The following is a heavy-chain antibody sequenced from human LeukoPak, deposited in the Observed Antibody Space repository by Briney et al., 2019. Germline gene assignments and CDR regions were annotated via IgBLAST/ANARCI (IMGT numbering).Heavy chain of an antibody. CDR3: ARDPSIAAAGRDDAFDI. CDR2: INWNGGST. J-gene: IGHJ3*02. CDR1: GFTFSNSA. D-gene: IGHD6-13*01. V-gene: IGHV3-20*01. Sequence: GGSLRLSCAASGFTFSNSAMNWVRQAPGKGLEWVSGINWNGGSTGYADSVKGRFTISRDNAKNSLYLQMNSLRAEDTALYHCARDPSIAAAGRDDAFDIWGQGTMVTVSS.